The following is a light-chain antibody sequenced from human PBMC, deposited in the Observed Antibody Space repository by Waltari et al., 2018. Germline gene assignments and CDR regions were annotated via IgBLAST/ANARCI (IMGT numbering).Light chain of an antibody. CDR2: WAS. Sequence: DIVMTQSPDSLAVSLGERATINCKSSQSVLYSSNNKNYLAWYQQKPGQPPKLLIYWASTRESVVPDRFSGSGSGTDFTLTISSLQAEDVAVYYCQQYYSTPSFGPGTKVDIK. CDR3: QQYYSTPS. V-gene: IGKV4-1*01. CDR1: QSVLYSSNNKNY. J-gene: IGKJ3*01.